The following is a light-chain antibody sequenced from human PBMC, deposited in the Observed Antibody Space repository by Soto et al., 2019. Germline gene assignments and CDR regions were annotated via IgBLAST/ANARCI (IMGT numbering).Light chain of an antibody. Sequence: QSVLTQSPSASGTAGQTVTISCSGSSSNIGSSFVNWYQHVPGTAPKLLIYRDNERLSGFPDRFSASKSVTSASLVISGLQSEDEADYYCSSWDVSLNGVVFGGGTKLTVL. J-gene: IGLJ2*01. V-gene: IGLV1-44*01. CDR3: SSWDVSLNGVV. CDR2: RDN. CDR1: SSNIGSSF.